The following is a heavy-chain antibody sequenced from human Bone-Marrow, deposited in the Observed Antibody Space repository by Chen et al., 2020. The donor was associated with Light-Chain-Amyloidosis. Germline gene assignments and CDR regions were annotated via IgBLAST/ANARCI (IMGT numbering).Heavy chain of an antibody. CDR3: ARDHVDSDSSGYYYHGAFDI. CDR2: IYRNGNA. V-gene: IGHV4-38-2*02. CDR1: GYSMNDAYY. J-gene: IGHJ3*02. Sequence: QVHLQESGPGLVKPSETLSLTCIVSGYSMNDAYYWGLFRQTPEKGLEWIGSIYRNGNAHYTPSLKSRVTISIDTSTNHFSLQLNSVTAADTAVYYCARDHVDSDSSGYYYHGAFDIWGQGTVVTVSS. D-gene: IGHD3-22*01.